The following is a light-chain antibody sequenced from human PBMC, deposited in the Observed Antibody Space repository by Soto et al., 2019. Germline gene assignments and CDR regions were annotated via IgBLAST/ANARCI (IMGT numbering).Light chain of an antibody. Sequence: DIVMTQSPLSLSVTPGEPASISCRSSQSLLHSNGYNYLDWYLQKPGQSPQLLIYLGSNRASGVPDRFSGSGSGTDFTLKISRVEAEDVGIYYCMHVLQTPPALTFGGGTKVEIE. CDR3: MHVLQTPPALT. CDR1: QSLLHSNGYNY. V-gene: IGKV2-28*01. CDR2: LGS. J-gene: IGKJ4*01.